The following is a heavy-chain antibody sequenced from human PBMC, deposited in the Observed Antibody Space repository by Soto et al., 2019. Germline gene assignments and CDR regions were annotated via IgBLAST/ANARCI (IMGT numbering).Heavy chain of an antibody. CDR3: ARRAETNGWNGFGADKYHFDF. CDR1: GYTFTSYD. CDR2: LNPNTGDS. J-gene: IGHJ4*02. V-gene: IGHV1-8*01. D-gene: IGHD1-1*01. Sequence: ASVKVSCKASGYTFTSYDIYWVRQATGQGLEWMGWLNPNTGDSAYAQKFQGRISVTSDTSINTVHMELSSLRSEDTAVYYCARRAETNGWNGFGADKYHFDFWGQGTLVTVSS.